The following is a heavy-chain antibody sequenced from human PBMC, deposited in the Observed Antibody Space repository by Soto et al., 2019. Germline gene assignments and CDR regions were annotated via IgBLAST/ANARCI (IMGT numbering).Heavy chain of an antibody. CDR1: GGSFSGYY. Sequence: QVQLQQWGAGLLKPSETLSLTCAVYGGSFSGYYWSWIRQPPGKGLEWIGEINHSGSTNYNPSLRSRATRSVDTSKNQVSLTRSSVPAADTAEYYCARGRGGPGISMFRYWGQGTLVTVSS. CDR3: ARGRGGPGISMFRY. V-gene: IGHV4-34*01. D-gene: IGHD3-10*01. CDR2: INHSGST. J-gene: IGHJ4*02.